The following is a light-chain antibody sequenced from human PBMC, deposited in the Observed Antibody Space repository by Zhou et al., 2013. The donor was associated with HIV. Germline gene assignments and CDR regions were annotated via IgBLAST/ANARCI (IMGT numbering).Light chain of an antibody. CDR2: GAS. CDR1: QSVTDN. V-gene: IGKV3-20*01. Sequence: EILITQSPATLSVSPGERAVLSCRASQSVTDNLAWYQQKPGQAPRLLIYGASIRAPGIPARFSGSGSGTDFTLTINRLEPQDFAVYYCQQYARSPLTFGGGTKVDIK. J-gene: IGKJ4*01. CDR3: QQYARSPLT.